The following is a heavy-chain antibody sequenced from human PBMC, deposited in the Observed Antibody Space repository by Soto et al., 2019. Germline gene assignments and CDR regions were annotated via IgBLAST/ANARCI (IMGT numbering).Heavy chain of an antibody. D-gene: IGHD6-13*01. Sequence: EVQLVESGGGLVQPGGSLRLSCAASGFTVSSNYMSWVRQAPGKGLEWVSIIYSGGSTYYADSVKGRFTISRENSKCTLYLQMNSLRSVDTVVYYCARGVLSSSCYYYYYGMDVWVQGTTVTVSS. CDR3: ARGVLSSSCYYYYYGMDV. CDR1: GFTVSSNY. J-gene: IGHJ6*02. CDR2: IYSGGST. V-gene: IGHV3-66*01.